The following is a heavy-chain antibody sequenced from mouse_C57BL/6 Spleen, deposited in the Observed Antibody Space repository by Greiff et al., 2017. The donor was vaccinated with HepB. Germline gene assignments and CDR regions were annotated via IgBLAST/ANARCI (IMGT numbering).Heavy chain of an antibody. V-gene: IGHV1-69*01. J-gene: IGHJ3*01. CDR2: IDPSDSYT. D-gene: IGHD1-1*01. CDR1: GYTFTSYW. CDR3: ALLLRAWFAY. Sequence: VQLQQPGAELVMPGASVKLSCKASGYTFTSYWMHWVKQRPGQGLEWIGEIDPSDSYTNYNQKFKGKSTLTVDKSSSTAYMQLSSLTSEDSAVYYCALLLRAWFAYWGQGTLVTVSA.